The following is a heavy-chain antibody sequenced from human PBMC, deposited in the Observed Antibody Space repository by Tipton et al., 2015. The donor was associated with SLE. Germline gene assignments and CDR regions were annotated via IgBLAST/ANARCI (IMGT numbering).Heavy chain of an antibody. CDR3: ARRTWGDY. J-gene: IGHJ4*02. Sequence: GLVKPSEILSLTCGVSGGSLKGYYWSWIRQPPGKGLEWIGEIDHDGSTNYNPSLKSRVTVSVDTSKNQFSLRLNSVTAADTAFYYCARRTWGDYWGQGTLVTVSS. CDR2: IDHDGST. V-gene: IGHV4-34*01. CDR1: GGSLKGYY. D-gene: IGHD3-16*01.